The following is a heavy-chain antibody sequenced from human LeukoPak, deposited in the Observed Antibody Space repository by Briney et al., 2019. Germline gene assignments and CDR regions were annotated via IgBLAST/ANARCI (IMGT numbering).Heavy chain of an antibody. D-gene: IGHD1-14*01. V-gene: IGHV4-31*03. CDR1: GGSISNGGYY. Sequence: TSETLSLTCTVSGGSISNGGYYWSWIRQHPGKGLEWIGYIYDSGTTYYNPALLSRVTISVDTSDNQFSLKLRSLTAADTAVYYCARGGDRRGFDYWGQGTLVTVSS. CDR3: ARGGDRRGFDY. CDR2: IYDSGTT. J-gene: IGHJ4*02.